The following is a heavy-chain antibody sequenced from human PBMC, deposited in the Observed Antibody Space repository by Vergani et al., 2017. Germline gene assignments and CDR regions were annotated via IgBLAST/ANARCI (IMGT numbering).Heavy chain of an antibody. Sequence: QVQLVQSGAEVKKPGSSVKVSCKASGGTFSSYAISWVRQAPGQGLEWMGGIIPIFGTANYAQKFQGRVPITADESTSTAYMELSSLRSEDTAVYYCARVREPFCSSTSCYENWFDPWGQGTLVTVSS. CDR2: IIPIFGTA. CDR1: GGTFSSYA. V-gene: IGHV1-69*01. J-gene: IGHJ5*02. D-gene: IGHD2-2*01. CDR3: ARVREPFCSSTSCYENWFDP.